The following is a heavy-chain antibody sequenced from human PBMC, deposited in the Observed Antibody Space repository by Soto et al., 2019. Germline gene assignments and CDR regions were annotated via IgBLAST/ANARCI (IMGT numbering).Heavy chain of an antibody. CDR3: TRLVGIAISP. D-gene: IGHD3-3*01. CDR1: GGSISSGHYP. J-gene: IGHJ4*02. CDR2: IYPGGNT. V-gene: IGHV4-30-2*01. Sequence: QLQLQESGSGLVKPSQTLSLTCAVSGGSISSGHYPWTWIRQPPGKGLEWIGYIYPGGNTYYSPSIKIRGTLARYPTDSLVSRRLNPVTAANTDVYYGTRLVGIAISPWGEGALGTVSS.